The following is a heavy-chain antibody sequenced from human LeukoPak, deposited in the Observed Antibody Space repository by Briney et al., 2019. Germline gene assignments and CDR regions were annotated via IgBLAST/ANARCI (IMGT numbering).Heavy chain of an antibody. CDR1: GFTFSSYS. Sequence: GGSLRLSCAASGFTFSSYSMNWVRQAPGKGLEWVSYISSSSSTIYYADSVKGRCTISRDNSKNTVSLQMNNLRAEDTAVYFCARHDSFIPYWGQGTLVTVTS. D-gene: IGHD3-16*02. CDR2: ISSSSSTI. CDR3: ARHDSFIPY. V-gene: IGHV3-48*01. J-gene: IGHJ4*02.